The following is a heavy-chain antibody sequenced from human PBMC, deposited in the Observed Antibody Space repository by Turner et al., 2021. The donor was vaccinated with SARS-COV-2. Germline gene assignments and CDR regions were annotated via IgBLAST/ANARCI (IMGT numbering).Heavy chain of an antibody. CDR2: ISAYNGNT. J-gene: IGHJ5*02. Sequence: QVQLVQSGAEVKKPGASVKVSCKASGYTVASYGISWVRQAPGQGLEWMGWISAYNGNTNYAQKLQGRVTMTTDTSTSTAYMELRSLRPDDTAVYYCAREPFTYYYDSSGNWFDPWGQGTLVTVSS. CDR1: GYTVASYG. D-gene: IGHD3-22*01. CDR3: AREPFTYYYDSSGNWFDP. V-gene: IGHV1-18*01.